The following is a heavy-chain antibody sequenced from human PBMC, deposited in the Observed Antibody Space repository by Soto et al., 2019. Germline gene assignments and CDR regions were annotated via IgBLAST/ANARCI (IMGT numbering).Heavy chain of an antibody. J-gene: IGHJ2*01. V-gene: IGHV3-11*06. D-gene: IGHD3-16*01. CDR2: ISSSSSYT. Sequence: QVQLVESGGGLVKPGGSLRLSCAASGFTFSDYYMSWIRQAPGKGLEWVSYISSSSSYTNYADSVKGRFNISRDNAKNAADLQMNSLRAEDTDVYYCAGAGESSLLGFSDWYFVLWGRGPLVTVSS. CDR3: AGAGESSLLGFSDWYFVL. CDR1: GFTFSDYY.